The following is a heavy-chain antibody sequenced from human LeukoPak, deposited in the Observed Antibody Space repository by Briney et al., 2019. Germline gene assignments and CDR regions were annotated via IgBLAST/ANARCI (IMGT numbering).Heavy chain of an antibody. Sequence: GESLKISCKGSGYSFTSYWIGWVRQMPGKGLEWMGIIYPGDSDTRYSPSFQGQVTISADKSISTAYLQWSSLKASDTAMYYCARSLGYCSGGSCCHFDYWGQGTLVTVSS. CDR2: IYPGDSDT. J-gene: IGHJ4*02. D-gene: IGHD2-15*01. V-gene: IGHV5-51*01. CDR1: GYSFTSYW. CDR3: ARSLGYCSGGSCCHFDY.